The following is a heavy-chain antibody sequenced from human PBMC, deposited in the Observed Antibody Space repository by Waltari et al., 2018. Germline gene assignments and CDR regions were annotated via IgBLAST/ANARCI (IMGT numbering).Heavy chain of an antibody. J-gene: IGHJ4*02. Sequence: QLLESGGGWRQAGGSLRLSCAASGFTFSNYAMGWVRQAPGKGPEWVSGITSGGGDTYYTDSVRGRFTISRDNSKNTVYLQMNSLRHEDTAVYYCAKEIYRIGRPCFDYWGQGVRVTVSS. CDR2: ITSGGGDT. D-gene: IGHD6-19*01. V-gene: IGHV3-23*01. CDR1: GFTFSNYA. CDR3: AKEIYRIGRPCFDY.